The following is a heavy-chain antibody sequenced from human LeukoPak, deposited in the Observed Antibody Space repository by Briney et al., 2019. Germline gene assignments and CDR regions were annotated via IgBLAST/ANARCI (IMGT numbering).Heavy chain of an antibody. V-gene: IGHV4-34*01. Sequence: SETLSLTCAVYGGSFSGYYWSWLRQPPGKGLEWIGEINHSGSTNYNPSLKSRVTISVDTSKNQFSLKLSSVTAADTAVYYCARDWNYGFFDYWGQGTLVTVSS. CDR2: INHSGST. CDR3: ARDWNYGFFDY. D-gene: IGHD1-7*01. J-gene: IGHJ4*02. CDR1: GGSFSGYY.